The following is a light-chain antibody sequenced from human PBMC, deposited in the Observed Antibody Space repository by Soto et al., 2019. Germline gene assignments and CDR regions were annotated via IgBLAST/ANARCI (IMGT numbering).Light chain of an antibody. J-gene: IGKJ5*01. V-gene: IGKV1-9*01. CDR2: AAS. Sequence: DIQLTQSPSFLSASVGNRVTITCRASQGSSTYLGWYQQKPGKAPNLLIYAASTLQDGVPSRFSGSGSGTEFTLTISSLQPEDFATYYCQQLKSYPITFGQGTRLEIK. CDR3: QQLKSYPIT. CDR1: QGSSTY.